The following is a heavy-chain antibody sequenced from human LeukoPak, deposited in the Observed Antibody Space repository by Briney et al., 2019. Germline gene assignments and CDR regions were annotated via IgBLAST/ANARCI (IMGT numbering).Heavy chain of an antibody. Sequence: GGSLRLSCVASGFTFDEYGMNWVRHAPGKGLEWVSGINWNGGSPNYADFVKGRFTISRDSAKNSLYLQMNNLGAEDTALYHCARASTRYFDWLPDYWGRGTLVTVSS. D-gene: IGHD3-9*01. V-gene: IGHV3-20*01. J-gene: IGHJ4*02. CDR1: GFTFDEYG. CDR3: ARASTRYFDWLPDY. CDR2: INWNGGSP.